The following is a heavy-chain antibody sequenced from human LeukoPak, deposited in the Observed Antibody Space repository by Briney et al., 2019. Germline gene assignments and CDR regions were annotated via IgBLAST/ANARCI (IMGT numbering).Heavy chain of an antibody. J-gene: IGHJ4*02. CDR2: IYSDGRT. Sequence: PGGSLRLSCATSGFTFSDYYMSWVRQAPGKGLEWVSVIYSDGRTYYADSVKGRFTISRDNSKNTLYLHMNSLRAEDTAVYYCARDLGYYYDSSGYPYYFDYWGQGTLVTVSS. CDR3: ARDLGYYYDSSGYPYYFDY. CDR1: GFTFSDYY. D-gene: IGHD3-22*01. V-gene: IGHV3-53*01.